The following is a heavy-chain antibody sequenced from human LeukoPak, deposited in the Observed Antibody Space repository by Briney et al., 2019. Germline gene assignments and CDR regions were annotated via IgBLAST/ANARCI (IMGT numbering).Heavy chain of an antibody. D-gene: IGHD4-17*01. Sequence: PGGSLRLSCAASGFTLRNYSMDWVRQAPGKGLEWVSSIRGSTSFINYADSVRGRFTISRDNAKNSVHLQMNSLRAEDTAVYYCASQGTLRGDALDIWGQGTMVTVSS. V-gene: IGHV3-21*06. CDR3: ASQGTLRGDALDI. CDR2: IRGSTSFI. J-gene: IGHJ3*02. CDR1: GFTLRNYS.